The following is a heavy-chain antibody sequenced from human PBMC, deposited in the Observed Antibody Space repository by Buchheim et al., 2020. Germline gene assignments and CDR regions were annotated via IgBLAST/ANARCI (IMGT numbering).Heavy chain of an antibody. V-gene: IGHV3-23*01. CDR1: GFTFSSYA. Sequence: EVQLLESGGGLVQPGGSLRLSCAASGFTFSSYAMSWVRQAPGKGLEWVSASSGSGGSTYYADSVKGRFTISRDNSKNTLYLQMNSLRAEDTAVYYCAKDRYRFFGVVIASRGMDVWGQGTT. CDR2: SSGSGGST. CDR3: AKDRYRFFGVVIASRGMDV. D-gene: IGHD3-3*01. J-gene: IGHJ6*02.